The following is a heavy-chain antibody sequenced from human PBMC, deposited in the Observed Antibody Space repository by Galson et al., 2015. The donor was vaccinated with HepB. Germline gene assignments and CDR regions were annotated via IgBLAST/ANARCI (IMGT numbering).Heavy chain of an antibody. CDR1: GFNFRAAW. D-gene: IGHD1-26*01. Sequence: SLRLSCAASGFNFRAAWMTWIRQPPGKGLEWVGRIHSKSDGGATEYSPPVRGRFSLSREDSRKTLYLQMNSLKRDDTGVYYCVTDLEQSGSYIYWGQGTLVTVFS. J-gene: IGHJ4*02. CDR2: IHSKSDGGAT. V-gene: IGHV3-15*01. CDR3: VTDLEQSGSYIY.